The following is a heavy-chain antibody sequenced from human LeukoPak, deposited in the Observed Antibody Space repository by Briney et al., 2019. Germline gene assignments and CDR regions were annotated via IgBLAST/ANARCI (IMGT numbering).Heavy chain of an antibody. CDR1: GYTFTSYY. D-gene: IGHD6-19*01. J-gene: IGHJ5*02. Sequence: GASVKVSCKASGYTFTSYYMHWVRQAPGQGLEWMGIINPSGGSTSYAQKFQGRVTMTRDMSTSTVYMELSSLRSDDTAVYFCARDGGLPVAGRRGNWFDPWGQGTLVTVS. V-gene: IGHV1-46*01. CDR3: ARDGGLPVAGRRGNWFDP. CDR2: INPSGGST.